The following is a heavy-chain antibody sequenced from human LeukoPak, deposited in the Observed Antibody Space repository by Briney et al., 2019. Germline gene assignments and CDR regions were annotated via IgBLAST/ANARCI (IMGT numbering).Heavy chain of an antibody. CDR2: IYSGGTT. CDR3: AREHYDYFWGTYRSYASDI. CDR1: ELNVSNNY. Sequence: TGGSLRLSCAASELNVSNNYMNWVRQAPGKGLEWVSVIYSGGTTNYADSVQGRFTISRDSSKNTVYLQMNRLRADDTAVYYCAREHYDYFWGTYRSYASDIWGQGTMVTVSS. D-gene: IGHD3-16*02. J-gene: IGHJ3*02. V-gene: IGHV3-53*01.